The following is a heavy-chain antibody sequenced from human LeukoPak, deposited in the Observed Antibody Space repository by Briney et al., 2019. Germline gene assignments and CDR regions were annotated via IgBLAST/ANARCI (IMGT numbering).Heavy chain of an antibody. CDR3: AKSSRHSGYDCDY. CDR1: GFTFSSYA. D-gene: IGHD5-12*01. V-gene: IGHV3-23*01. CDR2: ISGRGGST. Sequence: GGSLRLSCAASGFTFSSYAMSWVRQAPGKGLEWVSAISGRGGSTYYAGSVKGRFTISRDNSKNTLYLQMNSLRAEDTAVYYCAKSSRHSGYDCDYWGQGTLVTVSS. J-gene: IGHJ4*02.